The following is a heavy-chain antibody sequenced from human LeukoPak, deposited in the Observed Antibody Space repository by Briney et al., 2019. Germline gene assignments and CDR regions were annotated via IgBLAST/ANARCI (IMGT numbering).Heavy chain of an antibody. CDR1: GDSISNYY. D-gene: IGHD3-3*01. V-gene: IGHV4-59*01. CDR2: IYYSGTT. J-gene: IGHJ6*03. CDR3: ARGFTIFGVVKYYYMDV. Sequence: SETLSLTCTVSGDSISNYYWAWIRQPPGKGLEWIGYIYYSGTTNYNPSLKSRVTISIDSSRTQFSLKLNSVTAADTAVYYCARGFTIFGVVKYYYMDVWGKGTTVTVSS.